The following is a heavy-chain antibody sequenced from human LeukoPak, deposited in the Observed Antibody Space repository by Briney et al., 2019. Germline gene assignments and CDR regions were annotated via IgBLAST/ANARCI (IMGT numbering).Heavy chain of an antibody. CDR2: ISGSSGNT. Sequence: GGSLRLSCAASGLTFSDHAMGWVRQAPGKGLEWVSSISGSSGNTYYADSVKGRYSISRDNSKNTLFLQINRLRAEDTVIYYCANWGAGTKGLYWGQGTLVTVSS. CDR1: GLTFSDHA. J-gene: IGHJ4*02. V-gene: IGHV3-23*01. D-gene: IGHD1-1*01. CDR3: ANWGAGTKGLY.